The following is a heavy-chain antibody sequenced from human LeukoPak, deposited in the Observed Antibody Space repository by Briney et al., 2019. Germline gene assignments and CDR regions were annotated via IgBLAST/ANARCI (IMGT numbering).Heavy chain of an antibody. V-gene: IGHV4-34*01. Sequence: PSETLSLTCAVYGGSFSGYYWSWIRQPPGKGLEWIGEINHSGCTNYNPSLKSRVTISVDTSKNQFSLKLSSVTAADTAVYYCARECGGDCYADAFDIWGQGTMVTVSS. J-gene: IGHJ3*02. CDR2: INHSGCT. CDR1: GGSFSGYY. D-gene: IGHD2-21*02. CDR3: ARECGGDCYADAFDI.